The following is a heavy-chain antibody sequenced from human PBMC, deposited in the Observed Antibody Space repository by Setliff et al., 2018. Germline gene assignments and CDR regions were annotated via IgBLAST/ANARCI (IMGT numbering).Heavy chain of an antibody. J-gene: IGHJ4*02. CDR3: AKELIEVMMTGLEF. CDR2: IRHDGNNK. Sequence: PGGSLRLSCAASGFAFSTYGMHWVRQTPGKGLEWVAFIRHDGNNKYYKDSVRGRFTISRDNSKNTVYLQMNNLRPEDTAVYYCAKELIEVMMTGLEFWGQGTMVTVSS. D-gene: IGHD3-22*01. CDR1: GFAFSTYG. V-gene: IGHV3-30*02.